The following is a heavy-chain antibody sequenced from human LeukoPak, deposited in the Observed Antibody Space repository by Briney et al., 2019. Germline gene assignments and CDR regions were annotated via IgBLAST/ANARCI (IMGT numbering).Heavy chain of an antibody. J-gene: IGHJ4*02. Sequence: GGSLRLSCAASGFTFSSYAMNWVRQAPGKGLEWVAVIWYDGSNKYYADSVKGRFTISRDNAKNSLYLQMNSLRAEDTAVYYCARENDYSFFDYWGQGTLVTVSS. CDR1: GFTFSSYA. CDR3: ARENDYSFFDY. CDR2: IWYDGSNK. D-gene: IGHD2-21*01. V-gene: IGHV3-33*01.